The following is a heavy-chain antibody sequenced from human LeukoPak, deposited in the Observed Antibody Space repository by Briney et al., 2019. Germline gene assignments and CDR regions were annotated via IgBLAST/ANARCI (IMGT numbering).Heavy chain of an antibody. CDR3: ARGSIPLYYYYYGMDV. D-gene: IGHD6-6*01. V-gene: IGHV4-34*01. J-gene: IGHJ6*01. CDR2: INHSGST. CDR1: GGSFSGYY. Sequence: SETLSLTCDVYGGSFSGYYWSWIRQPPGKGLEWIGEINHSGSTNYNPSLRSRVTISVDTSKNQFSLKLSSVTAADTAVYYCARGSIPLYYYYYGMDVWGQGTTVTVS.